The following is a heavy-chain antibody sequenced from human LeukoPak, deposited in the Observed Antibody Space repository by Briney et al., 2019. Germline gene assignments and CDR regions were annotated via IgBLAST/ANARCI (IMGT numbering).Heavy chain of an antibody. D-gene: IGHD3-10*01. CDR2: IIPIFGTA. J-gene: IGHJ5*02. Sequence: SVKVSCKASGGTFSSDAISWVRQAPGQGLEWMGGIIPIFGTANYAQKFQGRVTITADKSPSTAYMELSSLRSEDTAVYYCARGEYYGSGDQYNWFDPWGQGTLVTVSS. CDR1: GGTFSSDA. CDR3: ARGEYYGSGDQYNWFDP. V-gene: IGHV1-69*06.